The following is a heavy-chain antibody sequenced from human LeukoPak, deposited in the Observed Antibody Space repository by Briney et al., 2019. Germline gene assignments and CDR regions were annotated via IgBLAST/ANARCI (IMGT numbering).Heavy chain of an antibody. CDR3: ARFIVSGGYFDY. CDR1: GYTFTSYH. CDR2: INPSGGST. V-gene: IGHV1-46*01. J-gene: IGHJ4*02. D-gene: IGHD2-21*01. Sequence: ASVNVSCKASGYTFTSYHMHWVRQAPGQGLEWMGMINPSGGSTSYAQKFQGRVTMTRDTSTSTVYMELSSLRSEDTAVYYCARFIVSGGYFDYWGQGTLVTVSS.